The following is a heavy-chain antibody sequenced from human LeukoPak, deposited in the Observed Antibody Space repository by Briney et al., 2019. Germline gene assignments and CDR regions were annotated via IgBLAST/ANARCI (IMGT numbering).Heavy chain of an antibody. J-gene: IGHJ4*02. Sequence: ASVKVSCKNPGYTFTANDSYTMPEATGQGLEWMGWMNPNSGNTGYAQKFQGRVTITRNTSISTAYMELSSLRSEDTQDPYCARSRAIFGVVPHFDYWGQGTLVTVSS. CDR2: MNPNSGNT. CDR1: GYTFTAND. CDR3: ARSRAIFGVVPHFDY. D-gene: IGHD3-3*01. V-gene: IGHV1-8*03.